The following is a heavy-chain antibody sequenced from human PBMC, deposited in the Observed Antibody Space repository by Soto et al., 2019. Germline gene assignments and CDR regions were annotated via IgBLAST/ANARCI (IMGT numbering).Heavy chain of an antibody. V-gene: IGHV1-2*02. CDR3: ARSHFYSSGYSAYFQQ. Sequence: ASXRVSWKASGYTFTGDYMQCVRQAPGQGLEWMGWINPNSGGTNYSQKFQGSVTMTRDTSISTAYMELSRLRSDDTAVYYCARSHFYSSGYSAYFQQWGQGTVVTVSS. CDR2: INPNSGGT. J-gene: IGHJ1*01. D-gene: IGHD3-22*01. CDR1: GYTFTGDY.